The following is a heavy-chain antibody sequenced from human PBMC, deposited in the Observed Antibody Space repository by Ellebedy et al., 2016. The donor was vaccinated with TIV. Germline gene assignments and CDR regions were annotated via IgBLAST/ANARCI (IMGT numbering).Heavy chain of an antibody. CDR1: GCPIRPSRYS. Sequence: MPSETLSPTCTVPGCPIRPSRYSWGWIRPPPGTRLEGIGGFSYSGSTYYNPSPKSRVTISVDTSKNQFSLKLISVTAADTAVYYCARWIVVAGGFDYWGQGTLVTVSS. J-gene: IGHJ4*02. CDR2: FSYSGST. CDR3: ARWIVVAGGFDY. D-gene: IGHD6-19*01. V-gene: IGHV4-39*01.